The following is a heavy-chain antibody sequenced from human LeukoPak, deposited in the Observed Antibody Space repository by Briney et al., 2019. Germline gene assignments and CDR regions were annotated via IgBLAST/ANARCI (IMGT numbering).Heavy chain of an antibody. CDR1: GGSISSSSYY. CDR2: IYYSGST. V-gene: IGHV4-39*07. D-gene: IGHD1-26*01. Sequence: TPSETLSLTCTVSGGSISSSSYYWGWIRQPPGKGLEWIGSIYYSGSTYYNPSLKSRVTISVDTSKNQFSLKLSSVTAADTAVYYCAREVGSYDSNYFDYWGQGTLVTVSS. CDR3: AREVGSYDSNYFDY. J-gene: IGHJ4*02.